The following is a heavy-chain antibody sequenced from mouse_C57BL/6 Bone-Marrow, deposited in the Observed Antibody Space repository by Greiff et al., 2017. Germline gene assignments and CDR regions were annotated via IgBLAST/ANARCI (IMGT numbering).Heavy chain of an antibody. D-gene: IGHD1-1*01. CDR1: GYTFTSYW. CDR3: ASDPSRYDY. Sequence: VQLEESGAELARPGASVKLSCKASGYTFTSYWISWVKQRTGQGLEWVGQINPRSGNSYYNEKLEGRATLTADKSSNTAYMKLSSLTSEDYAVYFCASDPSRYDYWGQGTTLTVSA. V-gene: IGHV1-81*01. CDR2: INPRSGNS. J-gene: IGHJ2*01.